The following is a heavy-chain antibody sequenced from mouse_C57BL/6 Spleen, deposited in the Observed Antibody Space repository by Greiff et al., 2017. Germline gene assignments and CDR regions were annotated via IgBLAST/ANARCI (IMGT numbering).Heavy chain of an antibody. Sequence: DVKLQESGAELVRPGASVKLSCTASGFNIKDDYMHWVKQRPEQGLEWIGWIDPENGDTEYASKFQGKATITADTSSNTAYLQLSSLTSEDTAVYYCTTPFTTVRVDYWGQGTSVTVSS. CDR1: GFNIKDDY. V-gene: IGHV14-4*01. J-gene: IGHJ4*01. D-gene: IGHD1-1*01. CDR2: IDPENGDT. CDR3: TTPFTTVRVDY.